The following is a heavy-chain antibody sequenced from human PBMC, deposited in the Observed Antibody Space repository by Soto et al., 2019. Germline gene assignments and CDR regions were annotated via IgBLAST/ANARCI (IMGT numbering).Heavy chain of an antibody. V-gene: IGHV3-30*18. CDR2: ISNDGSIK. D-gene: IGHD6-6*01. Sequence: GGSVRLSCADSRFSFSTYGINWDSQAPGKGLEWMAVISNDGSIKYYADSVKGRFTISRDNSKDTLFLQMNSLRGEDTAVYYCAKVVRADTTSSNFYYYSGMDVWGQGTTVTVSS. J-gene: IGHJ6*02. CDR1: RFSFSTYG. CDR3: AKVVRADTTSSNFYYYSGMDV.